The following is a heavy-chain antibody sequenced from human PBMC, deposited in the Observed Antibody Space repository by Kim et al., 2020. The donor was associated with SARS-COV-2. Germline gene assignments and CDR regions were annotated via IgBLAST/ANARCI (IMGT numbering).Heavy chain of an antibody. D-gene: IGHD6-19*01. CDR2: IWYDGSNK. V-gene: IGHV3-33*08. CDR3: ARMAAPYSSGWFTPRWYFDL. J-gene: IGHJ2*01. Sequence: GGSLRLSCAASGFTFSSYGMHWVHQAPGKGLEWVAVIWYDGSNKYYADSVKGRFTISRDNSKNTLYLQMNSLRAEDTAVYYCARMAAPYSSGWFTPRWYFDLWGRGTLVTVSS. CDR1: GFTFSSYG.